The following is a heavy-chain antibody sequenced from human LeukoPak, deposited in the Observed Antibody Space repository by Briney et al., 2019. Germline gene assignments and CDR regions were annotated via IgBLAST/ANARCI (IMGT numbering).Heavy chain of an antibody. CDR2: IYYSGST. D-gene: IGHD5-12*01. V-gene: IGHV4-59*08. Sequence: SETLSLTCTVSGGSISSYYWSWIRQPPGKGLEWIWYIYYSGSTNYNPSLKSRVTISVDTSKNQFSLKLSSVTAADTAVYFCARLYSDYVGGAFDYWGQGTLVTVSS. J-gene: IGHJ4*02. CDR1: GGSISSYY. CDR3: ARLYSDYVGGAFDY.